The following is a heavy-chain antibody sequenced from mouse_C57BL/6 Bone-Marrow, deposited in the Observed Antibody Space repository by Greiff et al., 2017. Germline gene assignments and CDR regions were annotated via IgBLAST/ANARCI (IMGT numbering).Heavy chain of an antibody. CDR3: KRLPNASWFAY. V-gene: IGHV5-9-1*02. Sequence: EVKLMESGAGLVKPGGSLKLSCAASGFTFTSYAMSWVRQTPEKRLEWVAYISSGGGYIYYADTVKGRFTISRDNARNTLYLQMSSLKSEDTAMYYCKRLPNASWFAYWGQGTLVTVSA. J-gene: IGHJ3*01. CDR1: GFTFTSYA. CDR2: ISSGGGYI.